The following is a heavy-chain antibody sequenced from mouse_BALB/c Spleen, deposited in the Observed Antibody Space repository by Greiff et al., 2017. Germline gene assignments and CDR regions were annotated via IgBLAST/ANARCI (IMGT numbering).Heavy chain of an antibody. CDR2: ISSGGSYT. CDR1: GFTFSSYT. CDR3: TRALREDYAMDY. Sequence: EVKLVESGGGLVKPGGSLKLSCAASGFTFSSYTMSWVRQNPEKRLEWVATISSGGSYTYYPDSVKGRFTISRDNAKNTLYLQMSSLKSEDTAMYYCTRALREDYAMDYWGQGTSVTVSS. J-gene: IGHJ4*01. V-gene: IGHV5-6-4*01.